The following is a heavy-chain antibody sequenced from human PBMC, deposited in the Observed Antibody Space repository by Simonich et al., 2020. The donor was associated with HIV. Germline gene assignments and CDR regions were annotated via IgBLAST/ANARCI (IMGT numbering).Heavy chain of an antibody. Sequence: QVQLQQWGAGLLKPSETLSLTCAVYGGSFSGYYWSWIRQPPGKGLEWIGEINHSGRTIYNPALKSRVTISVDTSKNQFSLKLRSVTAADTAVFYCARRIYSSSSSDFDYWGQGTLVTVSS. CDR2: INHSGRT. CDR1: GGSFSGYY. V-gene: IGHV4-34*01. J-gene: IGHJ4*02. CDR3: ARRIYSSSSSDFDY. D-gene: IGHD6-6*01.